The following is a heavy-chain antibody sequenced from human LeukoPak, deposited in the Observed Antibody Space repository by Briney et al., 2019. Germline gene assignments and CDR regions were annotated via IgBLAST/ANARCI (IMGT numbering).Heavy chain of an antibody. D-gene: IGHD4-17*01. CDR1: GYSISDGFW. V-gene: IGHV4-4*02. Sequence: LETLSLTCVVSGYSISDGFWWSWVRQPPGKRLEWIGEVHRDGSTNYNPSLKSRVTISVDKPKNQFSLKLSSVTPADTAVYLCARNGDYSADRWGQGTLVTVSS. CDR2: VHRDGST. J-gene: IGHJ5*02. CDR3: ARNGDYSADR.